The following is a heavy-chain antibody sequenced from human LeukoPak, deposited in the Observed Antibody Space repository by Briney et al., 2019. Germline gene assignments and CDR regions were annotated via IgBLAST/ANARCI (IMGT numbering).Heavy chain of an antibody. CDR2: MNPNSGNT. Sequence: ASVKVSCNASGYTFTSYDINWVRQATGQGLEWLGWMNPNSGNTGYAQKFQGRVTMTSDTSIDTAYMELSSLRSEDTAVYYCATELRWKEYWGQGTLVTVSS. CDR1: GYTFTSYD. V-gene: IGHV1-8*01. D-gene: IGHD4-23*01. J-gene: IGHJ4*02. CDR3: ATELRWKEY.